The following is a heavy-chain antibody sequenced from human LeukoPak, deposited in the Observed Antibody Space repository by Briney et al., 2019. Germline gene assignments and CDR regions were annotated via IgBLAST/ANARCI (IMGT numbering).Heavy chain of an antibody. Sequence: SVSLSLTCTVSGGSISSFYWRWIRQPPGKGLEGIGYIYYSWSNNYNTSLKSRGTISIDTSKNQFSLKLSSVTAADTAVYYCARESYDSSGDDAFDLWGQGTMVTVSS. CDR2: IYYSWSN. D-gene: IGHD3-22*01. J-gene: IGHJ3*01. V-gene: IGHV4-59*01. CDR3: ARESYDSSGDDAFDL. CDR1: GGSISSFY.